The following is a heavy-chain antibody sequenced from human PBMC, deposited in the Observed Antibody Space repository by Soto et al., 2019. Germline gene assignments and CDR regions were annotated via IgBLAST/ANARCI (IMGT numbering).Heavy chain of an antibody. V-gene: IGHV3-66*01. Sequence: EVQLVESGGGLVQPGGSLRLSCAASGFTVSSNYMSWVRQAPGKGLEWVSVIYSGGSTYYADSVKGRFTISRDNSKNTLDLQMNSLRADDTAVYYCARAKVGYCSGGSCLYYYYYYYMDVWGKGTTVTVSS. CDR1: GFTVSSNY. CDR3: ARAKVGYCSGGSCLYYYYYYYMDV. D-gene: IGHD2-15*01. J-gene: IGHJ6*03. CDR2: IYSGGST.